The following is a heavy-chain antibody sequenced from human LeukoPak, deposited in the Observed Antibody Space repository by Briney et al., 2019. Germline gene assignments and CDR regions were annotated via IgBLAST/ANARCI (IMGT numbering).Heavy chain of an antibody. CDR3: AREKIAVAGTFDP. CDR2: ISPNSGGT. CDR1: GYTFTGYY. Sequence: GASVKVSCKASGYTFTGYYMHWVRQAPGQGLEWMGWISPNSGGTNYAQKFQGRVTMTRDTFISTAYMELSRLRSDDTAVYYCAREKIAVAGTFDPWGQGTLVTVSS. J-gene: IGHJ5*02. D-gene: IGHD6-19*01. V-gene: IGHV1-2*02.